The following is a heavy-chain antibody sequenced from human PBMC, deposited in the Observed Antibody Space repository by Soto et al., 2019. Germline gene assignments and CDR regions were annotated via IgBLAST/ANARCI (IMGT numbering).Heavy chain of an antibody. CDR2: ITAGNGNT. J-gene: IGHJ4*02. D-gene: IGHD4-17*01. Sequence: QVQLVQSGDEEKKPGASVKVSCKASGYTFTSYAMHWVRQAPGQRLEWMGWITAGNGNTKYSQKFQGRVTITRDTSASPAYMELSSLRSEDTAVYYCASESYGGEFDYWGQGTLVTVSS. CDR3: ASESYGGEFDY. CDR1: GYTFTSYA. V-gene: IGHV1-3*05.